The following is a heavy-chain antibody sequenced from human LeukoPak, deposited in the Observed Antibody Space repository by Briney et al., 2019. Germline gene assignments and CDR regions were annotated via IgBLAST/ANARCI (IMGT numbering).Heavy chain of an antibody. CDR2: INPNSGGT. V-gene: IGHV1-2*02. CDR3: ASLGSSRQQLATGELDY. J-gene: IGHJ4*02. CDR1: GYTFTGYY. Sequence: ASVKVSCKASGYTFTGYYMHWVRQAPGQGLEWMGWINPNSGGTNYAQKFQGRVTVTRDTSISTAYMELSRLRSDDTAVYYCASLGSSRQQLATGELDYWGQGTLVTVSS. D-gene: IGHD6-13*01.